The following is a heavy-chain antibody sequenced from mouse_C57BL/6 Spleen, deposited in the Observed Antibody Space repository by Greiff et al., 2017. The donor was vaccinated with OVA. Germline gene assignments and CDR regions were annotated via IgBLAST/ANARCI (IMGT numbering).Heavy chain of an antibody. CDR2: IYPGSGNT. CDR3: ARGGNSFAY. Sequence: VKLQESGPELVKPGASVKISCKASGYSFTSYYIHWVKQRPGQGLEWIGWIYPGSGNTKYNEKFKGKATLTADTSSSTAYMQLSSLTSEDSAVYYCARGGNSFAYWGQGTLVTVSA. J-gene: IGHJ3*01. CDR1: GYSFTSYY. V-gene: IGHV1-66*01.